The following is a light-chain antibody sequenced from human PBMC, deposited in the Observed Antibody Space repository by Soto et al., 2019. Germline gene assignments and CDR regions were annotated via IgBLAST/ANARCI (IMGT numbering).Light chain of an antibody. J-gene: IGLJ1*01. CDR3: SSYTLSSTQV. Sequence: QSALTQPASVSGSPGQSITISCTGTSSDVGYFNYVSWYQQHPDEAPKLMIYEVSNRPSGVSNRFAGSKSGNTASLTISGLQAEDEADYCCSSYTLSSTQVFGTGTKLTVL. V-gene: IGLV2-14*01. CDR2: EVS. CDR1: SSDVGYFNY.